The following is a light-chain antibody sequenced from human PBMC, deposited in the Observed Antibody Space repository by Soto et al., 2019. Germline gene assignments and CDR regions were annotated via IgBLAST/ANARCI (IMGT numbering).Light chain of an antibody. Sequence: DIQMTQSPSTLSASVGDRVTITCRASQSISSWLAWYQQKPGKAPKLLIYDASSLGSGVPTRFSGSGSGTELTLTISSLQPDDFATYYCQPYNSYPWTFGQGTKVEIK. V-gene: IGKV1-5*01. CDR2: DAS. J-gene: IGKJ1*01. CDR3: QPYNSYPWT. CDR1: QSISSW.